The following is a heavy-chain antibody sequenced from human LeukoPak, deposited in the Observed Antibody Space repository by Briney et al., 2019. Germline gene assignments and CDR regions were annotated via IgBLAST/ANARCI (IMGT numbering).Heavy chain of an antibody. J-gene: IGHJ4*02. CDR3: ARERGTEALHFDY. CDR1: GFTFSSYW. CDR2: INGDGGGT. V-gene: IGHV3-74*01. D-gene: IGHD1-1*01. Sequence: GGSLRLSCAASGFTFSSYWMHWVRQAPGKGLVWVSRINGDGGGTNYADSVKGRFTISRDNAKNTLYLQMNSLRAEDTAVYYCARERGTEALHFDYWGQGTLVTVSS.